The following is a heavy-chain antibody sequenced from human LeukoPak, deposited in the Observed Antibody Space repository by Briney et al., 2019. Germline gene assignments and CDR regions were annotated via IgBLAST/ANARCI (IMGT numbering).Heavy chain of an antibody. J-gene: IGHJ4*02. D-gene: IGHD1-26*01. CDR3: AIRYSGSYNDY. CDR1: GYSFATYW. Sequence: GESLKISCKGSGYSFATYWIGWVRQMPGKGLGWMGIIYPGDSDIRYSPSIQGQVSISADKSISTAYLQWSSLKASDTAMYYCAIRYSGSYNDYWGQGTLVTVSS. V-gene: IGHV5-51*01. CDR2: IYPGDSDI.